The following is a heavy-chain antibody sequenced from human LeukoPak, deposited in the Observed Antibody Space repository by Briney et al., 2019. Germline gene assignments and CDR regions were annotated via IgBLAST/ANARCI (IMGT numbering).Heavy chain of an antibody. D-gene: IGHD2-15*01. J-gene: IGHJ3*02. CDR3: ARDRAGYCSGGSCLDAFDI. CDR1: GYTFTGYY. V-gene: IGHV1-2*02. Sequence: ASVKVSCKASGYTFTGYYMHWVRQAPGQGLEWMGWINPKSGGTNYAQKFQGRVTMTRDTSISTAYMELSRLRSDDTAVYYRARDRAGYCSGGSCLDAFDIWGQGTMVTVSS. CDR2: INPKSGGT.